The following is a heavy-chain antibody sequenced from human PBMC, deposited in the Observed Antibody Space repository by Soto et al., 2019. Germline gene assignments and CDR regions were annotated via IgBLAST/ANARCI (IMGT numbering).Heavy chain of an antibody. CDR2: ISSSSSYI. CDR1: GFTFSSYS. D-gene: IGHD3-9*01. V-gene: IGHV3-21*01. CDR3: ARDRGRYDILTGYPIDY. J-gene: IGHJ4*02. Sequence: PGGSLRLSCAASGFTFSSYSMNWVRQAPGKGLEWVSSISSSSSYIYYADSVKGRFTISRDNAKNSLYLQMNSLRAEDTAVYYCARDRGRYDILTGYPIDYWGLGTLVTVSS.